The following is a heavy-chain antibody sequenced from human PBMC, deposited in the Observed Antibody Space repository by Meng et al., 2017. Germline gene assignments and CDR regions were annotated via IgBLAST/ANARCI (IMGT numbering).Heavy chain of an antibody. CDR3: AREDTAMVIRGSDY. J-gene: IGHJ4*02. V-gene: IGHV3-48*03. D-gene: IGHD5-18*01. CDR2: ISSSGSTI. Sequence: GESLKISCAASGFTFSSYEMNWVRQAPGKGLEWVSYISSSGSTIYYADSVKGRFTISRDNAKNSLYLQMNSLRAEDTAVYYCAREDTAMVIRGSDYWGQGTLVTVSS. CDR1: GFTFSSYE.